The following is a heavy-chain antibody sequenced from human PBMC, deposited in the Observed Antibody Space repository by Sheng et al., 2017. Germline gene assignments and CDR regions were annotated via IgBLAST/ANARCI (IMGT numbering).Heavy chain of an antibody. Sequence: EVQLVESGGGLIQPGGSLRLSCAASGFTVSSNYMSWVRQAPGKGLEWVSVIYSGGSTYYADSVKGRFTISRDNSKNTLYLQMNSLRAEDTAVYYCARETDSGSFNWFDPWGQGTLVTVSS. CDR1: GFTVSSNY. J-gene: IGHJ5*02. D-gene: IGHD3-10*01. CDR3: ARETDSGSFNWFDP. CDR2: IYSGGST. V-gene: IGHV3-53*01.